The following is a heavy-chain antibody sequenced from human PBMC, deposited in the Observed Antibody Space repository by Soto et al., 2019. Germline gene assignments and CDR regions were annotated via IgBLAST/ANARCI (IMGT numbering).Heavy chain of an antibody. J-gene: IGHJ4*02. D-gene: IGHD2-21*02. CDR2: INAGDGNT. CDR3: ARSIVVVTAADY. V-gene: IGHV1-3*01. Sequence: ASVKVSCKASGYTFTSYAMHWVRQAPGQRLEWMGWINAGDGNTKYSQKFQGRVTITRDTSASTAYMELSSLRSEDTAVYYCARSIVVVTAADYWGQGTLVTVSS. CDR1: GYTFTSYA.